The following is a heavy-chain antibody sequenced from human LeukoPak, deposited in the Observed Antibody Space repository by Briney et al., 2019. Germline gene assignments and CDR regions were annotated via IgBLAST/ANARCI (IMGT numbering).Heavy chain of an antibody. CDR3: ARGGKYATSWATMAG. CDR2: IYSGGST. V-gene: IGHV3-53*04. D-gene: IGHD2-2*01. CDR1: GFTARSNY. Sequence: GGSLRLSCAYPGFTARSNYTSRGRRAPGKGLEWVSVIYSGGSTYYADSVKGRFTISRHNSKNTLYLQMNSLRAEDTAVYYCARGGKYATSWATMAGWSQGTTVTVSS. J-gene: IGHJ6*02.